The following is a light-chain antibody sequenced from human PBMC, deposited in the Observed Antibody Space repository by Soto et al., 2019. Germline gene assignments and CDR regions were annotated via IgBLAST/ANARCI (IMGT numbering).Light chain of an antibody. CDR3: AVWDDSLTGAV. J-gene: IGLJ2*01. CDR1: SSNIGGNA. Sequence: QSVLTQPPSMSETPGQRVTISCSGSSSNIGGNAVNWYQQLPGTAPKLLIYGNNQRPSGVPDRFSASKSGTSASLTISGLQSEDEADYYCAVWDDSLTGAVFGGGTKLTVL. V-gene: IGLV1-44*01. CDR2: GNN.